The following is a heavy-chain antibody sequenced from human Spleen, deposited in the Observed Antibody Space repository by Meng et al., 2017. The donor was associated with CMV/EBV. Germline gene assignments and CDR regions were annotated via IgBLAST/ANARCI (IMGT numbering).Heavy chain of an antibody. CDR2: ISSSGSTI. V-gene: IGHV3-11*01. Sequence: GESLKISCAASGFTFDDYGMSWVRQAPGKGLEWVAYISSSGSTIYYADSVKGRFTISRDNAKNSLYLQMNSLRAEDTAVYYCAKLAIVVVPAAPGGDYWGQGTLVTVSS. CDR3: AKLAIVVVPAAPGGDY. J-gene: IGHJ4*02. D-gene: IGHD2-2*03. CDR1: GFTFDDYG.